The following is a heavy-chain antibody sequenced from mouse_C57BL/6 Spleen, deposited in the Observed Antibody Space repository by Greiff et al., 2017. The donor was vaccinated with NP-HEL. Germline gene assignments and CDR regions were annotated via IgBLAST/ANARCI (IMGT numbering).Heavy chain of an antibody. CDR3: ARGNRYYAMDY. Sequence: EVQGVESGGGLVQPGGSLKLSCAASGFTFSDYGMAWVRQAPRKGPEWVAFISNLAYSIYYADTVTGRFTISRENAKNTLYLEMSSLRSEDTAMYYCARGNRYYAMDYWGQGTSVTVSS. V-gene: IGHV5-15*01. CDR1: GFTFSDYG. J-gene: IGHJ4*01. CDR2: ISNLAYSI.